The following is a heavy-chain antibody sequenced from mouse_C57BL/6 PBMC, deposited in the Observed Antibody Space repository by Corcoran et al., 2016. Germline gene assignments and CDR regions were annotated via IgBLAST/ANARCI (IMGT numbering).Heavy chain of an antibody. CDR2: INPNNGGT. Sequence: EVQLQQSGPELVKPGASVKISCKASGYTFTDYYMNWVKQSHGKSLEWIGDINPNNGGTSYNQKFKGKATLTVDKSSSTAYMELRSLTSEDSAVYYGAREGKTYEDYYAMDYWGQGTSVTVSS. CDR3: AREGKTYEDYYAMDY. CDR1: GYTFTDYY. V-gene: IGHV1-26*01. J-gene: IGHJ4*01. D-gene: IGHD1-1*01.